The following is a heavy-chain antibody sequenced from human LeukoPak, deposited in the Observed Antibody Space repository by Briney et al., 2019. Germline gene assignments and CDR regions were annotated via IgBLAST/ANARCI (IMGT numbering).Heavy chain of an antibody. J-gene: IGHJ4*02. V-gene: IGHV3-23*01. CDR3: ASDYVWGSYLNGAFDY. D-gene: IGHD3-16*02. Sequence: PGGSLRLSCAASGFTFSSYALTWVRQAPGKGLEWVSTISGSGGSTYYADSVKGRFTISRDNSKNTLYLQMNSLRAEDTAVYYCASDYVWGSYLNGAFDYWGQGTLVTVSS. CDR1: GFTFSSYA. CDR2: ISGSGGST.